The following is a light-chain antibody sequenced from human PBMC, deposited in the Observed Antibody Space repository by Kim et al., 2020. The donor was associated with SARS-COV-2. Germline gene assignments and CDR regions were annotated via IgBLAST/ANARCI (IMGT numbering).Light chain of an antibody. J-gene: IGLJ2*01. CDR1: KLGDKY. CDR3: QAWDSAVV. Sequence: VSVSPGQTASITCSGDKLGDKYAYWYQQKPGQSPVVVIYQDDKLPSGIPERFSGSNSGNTATLTISGTQSADEADYYCQAWDSAVVFGGGTKLTVL. CDR2: QDD. V-gene: IGLV3-1*01.